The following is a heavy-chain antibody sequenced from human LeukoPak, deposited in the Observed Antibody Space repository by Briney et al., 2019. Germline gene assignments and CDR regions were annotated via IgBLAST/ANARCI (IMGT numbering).Heavy chain of an antibody. V-gene: IGHV3-74*01. J-gene: IGHJ4*02. CDR1: GFTFSSYW. CDR2: INSDGRST. D-gene: IGHD5-24*01. Sequence: GGSLRLSCAASGFTFSSYWMRWVRHAPGKGLVWVSRINSDGRSTNYADSVKGGFTISRDNAKNTLYLQKNSMRDEDTGVYYSARDRWKAGYNPWLRGQGTLVSVSS. CDR3: ARDRWKAGYNPWL.